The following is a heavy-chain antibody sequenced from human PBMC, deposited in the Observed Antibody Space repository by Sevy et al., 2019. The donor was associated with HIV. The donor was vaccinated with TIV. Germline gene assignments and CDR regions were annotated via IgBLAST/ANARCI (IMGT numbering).Heavy chain of an antibody. D-gene: IGHD3-10*01. Sequence: GGSLRLSCAASGFVFSSYTMNWVRQSPGKGLEWVSSISSSSRYIFYADSVKGRFTISRDYARNSLYLQMNSLRAEDTAVYYCARDMAYGSGSIVYDYWGQGTLVTVSS. V-gene: IGHV3-21*01. J-gene: IGHJ4*02. CDR2: ISSSSRYI. CDR3: ARDMAYGSGSIVYDY. CDR1: GFVFSSYT.